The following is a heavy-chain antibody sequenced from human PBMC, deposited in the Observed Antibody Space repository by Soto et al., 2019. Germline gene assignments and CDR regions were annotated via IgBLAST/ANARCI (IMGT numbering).Heavy chain of an antibody. Sequence: QVQLQESGPGLVRPSETLSLTCSVSGASLDDFYWSWIRQAPGKAPEWIASISDVGSASYNPSLKSRVIISVDTSYNIFSLKVTSVTAADTAVYYCARDGYNSYYFDFWGQGMLVTVSS. CDR2: ISDVGSA. CDR3: ARDGYNSYYFDF. J-gene: IGHJ4*02. D-gene: IGHD5-12*01. V-gene: IGHV4-59*01. CDR1: GASLDDFY.